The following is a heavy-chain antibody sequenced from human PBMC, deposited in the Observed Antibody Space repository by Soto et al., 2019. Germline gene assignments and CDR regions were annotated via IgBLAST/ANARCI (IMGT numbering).Heavy chain of an antibody. CDR1: GGSISSRSYY. CDR2: IYYSGNT. D-gene: IGHD2-15*01. CDR3: ARQHCSGGSCYSNLATSDWFDP. Sequence: QLRLQESGPGLVKPSETLSLTCIVSGGSISSRSYYWGWIRQPPGKGLEWIGSIYYSGNTYYKPSLKSRVSISVDTPKNQCSLKLSSVTAADTAVYHCARQHCSGGSCYSNLATSDWFDPWGQGTLVTVSS. V-gene: IGHV4-39*01. J-gene: IGHJ5*02.